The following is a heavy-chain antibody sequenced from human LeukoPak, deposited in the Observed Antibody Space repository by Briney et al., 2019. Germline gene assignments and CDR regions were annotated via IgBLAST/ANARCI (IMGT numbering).Heavy chain of an antibody. V-gene: IGHV3-74*01. J-gene: IGHJ4*02. D-gene: IGHD2-15*01. CDR2: INSDGSST. CDR1: GFTFSSYW. CDR3: ARVLLGYCSGGSCHPRGYFDY. Sequence: GGSLRLSCAASGFTFSSYWMHWVRQAPGKGLVWVSRINSDGSSTSYADSVKGRFTISRDNAKNTLYLQMNSLRAEDTAVYYCARVLLGYCSGGSCHPRGYFDYWGQGTLVTVSS.